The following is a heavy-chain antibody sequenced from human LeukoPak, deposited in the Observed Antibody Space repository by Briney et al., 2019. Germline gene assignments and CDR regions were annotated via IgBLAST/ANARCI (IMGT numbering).Heavy chain of an antibody. J-gene: IGHJ3*01. CDR2: INPSDGST. Sequence: ASVKVSCKASGYTFTSYYMHWVRQAPGQGLEWIGIINPSDGSTNYAQNFQGRVTMTRDMSTSTVYMEVSSLRCEDTAVYYCARIGAAENDDAFDFWGQGTMVTVSS. CDR3: ARIGAAENDDAFDF. V-gene: IGHV1-46*01. CDR1: GYTFTSYY. D-gene: IGHD6-13*01.